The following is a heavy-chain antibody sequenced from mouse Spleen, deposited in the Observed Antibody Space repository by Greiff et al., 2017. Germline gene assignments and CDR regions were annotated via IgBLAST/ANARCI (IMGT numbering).Heavy chain of an antibody. CDR3: ARQGDYYAMDY. V-gene: IGHV5-9-3*01. J-gene: IGHJ4*01. Sequence: EVKLVESGGGLVKPGGSLKLSCAASGFTFSSYAMSWVRQTPEKRLEWVATISSGGSYTYYPDSVKGRFTISRDNANNTLYLQMSSLRSEDTAMYYCARQGDYYAMDYWGQGTSVTVSS. CDR1: GFTFSSYA. CDR2: ISSGGSYT.